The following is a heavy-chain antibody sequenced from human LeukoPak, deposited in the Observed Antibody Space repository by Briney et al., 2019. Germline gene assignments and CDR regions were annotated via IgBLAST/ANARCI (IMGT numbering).Heavy chain of an antibody. J-gene: IGHJ4*02. CDR2: INPSGGST. CDR1: GYTFISYY. Sequence: VASVKVSCKASGYTFISYYIHWVRQARGQGLEWMGLINPSGGSTTYAQKFQGRVTVTRDTSTSTVYMELSSLRSEDTAVYFCAREEYDLWGQGTLVTVSS. V-gene: IGHV1-46*01. CDR3: AREEYDL. D-gene: IGHD3/OR15-3a*01.